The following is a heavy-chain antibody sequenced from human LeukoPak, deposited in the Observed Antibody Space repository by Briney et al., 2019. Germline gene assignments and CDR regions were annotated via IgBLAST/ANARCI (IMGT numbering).Heavy chain of an antibody. J-gene: IGHJ4*02. Sequence: GASVKVSCKASGDTFSRYAISWVRQAPGQGLEWMGGIIPVLSTANYAQKFQGRVTITADESTSTAYMELSSLRSEDTAVYYCARGYDSSGYYLVFDYWGQGTLVTVSS. CDR3: ARGYDSSGYYLVFDY. CDR1: GDTFSRYA. CDR2: IIPVLSTA. D-gene: IGHD3-22*01. V-gene: IGHV1-69*13.